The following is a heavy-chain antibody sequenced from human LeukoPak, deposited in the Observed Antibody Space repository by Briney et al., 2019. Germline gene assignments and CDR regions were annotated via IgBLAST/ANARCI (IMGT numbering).Heavy chain of an antibody. CDR1: GYTLTELS. D-gene: IGHD2-15*01. CDR2: FDPEDGET. CDR3: ATDSSDDCSGGSCAGKAYYYYGMDV. Sequence: ASVTVSCTVSGYTLTELSMHWVRQAPGKGLEWMGGFDPEDGETIYAQKFQGRVTMTEDTSKDTAYMELSSLRSEDTAVYYCATDSSDDCSGGSCAGKAYYYYGMDVWGQGTTVTVSS. V-gene: IGHV1-24*01. J-gene: IGHJ6*02.